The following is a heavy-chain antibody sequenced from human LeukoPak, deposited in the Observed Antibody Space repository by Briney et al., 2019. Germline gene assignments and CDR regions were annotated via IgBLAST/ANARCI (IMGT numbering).Heavy chain of an antibody. V-gene: IGHV4-4*07. CDR1: GGSFDSKY. Sequence: SETLSLTCSVSGGSFDSKYWSWIRQPAGKGLEWIGRIYAGEGAKYNPSLETRVTVSVDTSTNQLSLKLSSVTAADTAVYYCAREGYSYGYYFDYWGQGTLVTVSS. D-gene: IGHD5-18*01. CDR2: IYAGEGA. J-gene: IGHJ4*02. CDR3: AREGYSYGYYFDY.